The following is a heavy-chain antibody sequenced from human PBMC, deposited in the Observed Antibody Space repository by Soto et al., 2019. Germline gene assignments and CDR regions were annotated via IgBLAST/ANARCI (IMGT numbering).Heavy chain of an antibody. CDR1: GYSFTSYW. CDR2: IYPGDSDT. D-gene: IGHD3-22*01. Sequence: GESLKISCKGSGYSFTSYWIGWVRQMLGKGLEWMGIIYPGDSDTRYSPSFQGQVTISADKSISTAYLQWSSLKASDTAMYYCARVPADYYDSSGHDAFDIWGQGTMVTVS. J-gene: IGHJ3*02. CDR3: ARVPADYYDSSGHDAFDI. V-gene: IGHV5-51*01.